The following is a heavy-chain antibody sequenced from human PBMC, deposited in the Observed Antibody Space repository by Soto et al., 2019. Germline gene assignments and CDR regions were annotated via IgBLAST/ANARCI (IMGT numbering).Heavy chain of an antibody. J-gene: IGHJ5*02. CDR3: ASEEAFYDILTGYYYGNWFDP. V-gene: IGHV4-59*01. Sequence: SETLSLTCTVSGGSISSYYWSWIRQPPGKGLEWIGYIYYSGSTNYNPSLKSRVTISVDTSKNQFSLKLSSVTAADTAVYYCASEEAFYDILTGYYYGNWFDPWGQGTLVTVSS. CDR1: GGSISSYY. CDR2: IYYSGST. D-gene: IGHD3-9*01.